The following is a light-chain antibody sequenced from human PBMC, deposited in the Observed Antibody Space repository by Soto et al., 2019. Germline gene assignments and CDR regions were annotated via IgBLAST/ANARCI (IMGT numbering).Light chain of an antibody. CDR1: QSVSSSY. CDR3: QQYCSSPS. CDR2: GAS. J-gene: IGKJ3*01. Sequence: EIVLTQSPGTLSLSPGERATLSCRASQSVSSSYLAWYQQKSGQAPRLLIYGASSRATGIPDRFSGSGSGTDFTLTISRLEPEDFAVYYCQQYCSSPSFGPGTKVDIK. V-gene: IGKV3-20*01.